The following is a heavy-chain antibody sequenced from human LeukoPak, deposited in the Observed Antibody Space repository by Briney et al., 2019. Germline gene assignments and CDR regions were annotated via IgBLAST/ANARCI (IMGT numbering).Heavy chain of an antibody. CDR2: INAGNGNT. D-gene: IGHD3-16*01. Sequence: ASVKVSCKASGYTFTSYAMHWVRQAPGQRLEWMGWINAGNGNTKYSQKFQGRVTIARDTSASTAYMELSSLRSEDTAVYYCARDLTPGVMANWGQGTLVTVSS. V-gene: IGHV1-3*01. CDR3: ARDLTPGVMAN. CDR1: GYTFTSYA. J-gene: IGHJ4*02.